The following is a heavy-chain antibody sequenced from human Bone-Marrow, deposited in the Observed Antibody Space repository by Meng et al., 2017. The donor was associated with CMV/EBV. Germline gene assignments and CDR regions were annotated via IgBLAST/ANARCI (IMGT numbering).Heavy chain of an antibody. D-gene: IGHD2-2*01. Sequence: ASVKVSCKASSYTFTSYGISWVRQAPGQGLEWMGWISAYNGNTNYAQKFQGRVTMTTDTSTSTAYMERRSLRSDDTAVYYCAREGGIVVVPPDALDIWGQGTMVTVSS. V-gene: IGHV1-18*01. CDR3: AREGGIVVVPPDALDI. J-gene: IGHJ3*02. CDR2: ISAYNGNT. CDR1: SYTFTSYG.